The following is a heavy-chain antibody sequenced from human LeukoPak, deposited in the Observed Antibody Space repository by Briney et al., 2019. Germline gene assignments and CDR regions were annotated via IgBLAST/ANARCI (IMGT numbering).Heavy chain of an antibody. V-gene: IGHV1-2*02. Sequence: ASVKVSCKASGYTLTGYYMHWVRQAPGQGLEWMGWINPNSGGTNYAQKFQGRVTMTRDTSISTAYMELSRLRSDDTAVYYCARDRGYCTNGVCIRTYYFDYWGQGTLVTVSS. J-gene: IGHJ4*02. D-gene: IGHD2-8*01. CDR2: INPNSGGT. CDR3: ARDRGYCTNGVCIRTYYFDY. CDR1: GYTLTGYY.